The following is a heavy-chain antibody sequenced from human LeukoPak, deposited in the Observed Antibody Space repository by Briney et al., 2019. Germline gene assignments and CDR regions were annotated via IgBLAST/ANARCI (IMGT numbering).Heavy chain of an antibody. Sequence: GGSLRLSCAASGFTFSDYGMNWVRQAPGKGLEWVSAISGSGVSTYYADSVKGRFTISRDNSKNSLYLQMNSLRAEDTAVYYCAKCILTGYYKGYMDVWGKGTTVTISS. V-gene: IGHV3-23*01. CDR3: AKCILTGYYKGYMDV. D-gene: IGHD3-9*01. CDR2: ISGSGVST. J-gene: IGHJ6*03. CDR1: GFTFSDYG.